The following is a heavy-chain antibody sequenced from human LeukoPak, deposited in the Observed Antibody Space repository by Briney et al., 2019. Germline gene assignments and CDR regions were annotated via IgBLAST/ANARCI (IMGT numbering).Heavy chain of an antibody. Sequence: PSETLSLTCAVSGGSISSSNWWSWVRQPPGKGLEWTGEIYHSGSTNYNPSLKSRVTISVDKSKNQFSLKLSSVTAADTAVYYCARDPGHGSGSYGDYYFDYWGQGTLVTVSS. J-gene: IGHJ4*02. V-gene: IGHV4-4*02. CDR3: ARDPGHGSGSYGDYYFDY. CDR1: GGSISSSNW. CDR2: IYHSGST. D-gene: IGHD3-10*01.